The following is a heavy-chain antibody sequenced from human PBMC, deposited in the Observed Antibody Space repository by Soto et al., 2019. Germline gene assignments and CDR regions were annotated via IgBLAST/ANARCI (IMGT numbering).Heavy chain of an antibody. CDR2: ISGSGGST. D-gene: IGHD2-15*01. CDR3: AKGNTVVTGFDY. V-gene: IGHV3-23*01. CDR1: GFTFSSYA. J-gene: IGHJ4*02. Sequence: EVQLLESGGGLVQPGGSLRLSCAASGFTFSSYAMSWVRQAPGKGLEWVSAISGSGGSTYYADSVKGRFTISRDNSKNPLYLQMNSLRAEDTAVYYCAKGNTVVTGFDYWGQGTLVTVSS.